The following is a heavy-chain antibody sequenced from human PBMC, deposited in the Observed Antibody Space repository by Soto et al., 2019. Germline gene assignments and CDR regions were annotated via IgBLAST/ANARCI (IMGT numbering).Heavy chain of an antibody. CDR3: ARSAITLFGVVSIPPHYYSEMDV. D-gene: IGHD3-3*01. J-gene: IGHJ6*02. Sequence: QVQLVQSGAEVKKPGSSVKVSCKASGGPFNSYAISWVRQAPGQGLEWRGGIIPIFGIGNDAQRFQGRVTITADESTVTAYMELSSLRSEDTGVYYCARSAITLFGVVSIPPHYYSEMDVWGQGTTVTVSS. CDR2: IIPIFGIG. V-gene: IGHV1-69*01. CDR1: GGPFNSYA.